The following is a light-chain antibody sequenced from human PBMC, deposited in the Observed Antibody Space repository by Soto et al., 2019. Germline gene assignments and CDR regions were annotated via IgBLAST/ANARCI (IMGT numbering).Light chain of an antibody. CDR1: SSDVGSYNI. V-gene: IGLV2-23*01. CDR2: EGS. Sequence: QSALTQPASVSGSPGQSITISCTGTSSDVGSYNIVSWYQQHPGKAHKLMIYEGSKRPSVASHLFAGSKSGNAASLTISGLPAEDDADYYCCSDEGRSTGVFGGGTKLTVL. J-gene: IGLJ3*02. CDR3: CSDEGRSTGV.